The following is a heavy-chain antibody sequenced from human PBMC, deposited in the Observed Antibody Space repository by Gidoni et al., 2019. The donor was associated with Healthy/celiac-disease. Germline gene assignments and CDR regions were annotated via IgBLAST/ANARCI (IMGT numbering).Heavy chain of an antibody. Sequence: QVQLQESGPGLVKPSQTLSLTCTVSGGSISSGGYYWSWIRQHPGKGLEWIGYIYYSGSTYYNPSLKSRVTISVDTSKNQFSLKLSSVTAADTAVYYCARGIQIVVVPAAINWFDPWGQGTLVTVSS. CDR1: GGSISSGGYY. D-gene: IGHD2-2*01. V-gene: IGHV4-31*03. CDR3: ARGIQIVVVPAAINWFDP. CDR2: IYYSGST. J-gene: IGHJ5*02.